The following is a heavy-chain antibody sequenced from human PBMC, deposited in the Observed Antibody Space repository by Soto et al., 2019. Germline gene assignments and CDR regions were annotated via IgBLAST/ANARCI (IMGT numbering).Heavy chain of an antibody. Sequence: SETLSLTCAVSAASVHSYYWSWIRQPAGKGLEWIGRLYANENTDYNPSLRSRVTISVDTKRQFSLKLSSVTAADTAVYYCARDHPTWYFDLRGRGTPVTVSS. CDR1: AASVHSYY. CDR2: LYANENT. CDR3: ARDHPTWYFDL. V-gene: IGHV4-4*07. J-gene: IGHJ2*01.